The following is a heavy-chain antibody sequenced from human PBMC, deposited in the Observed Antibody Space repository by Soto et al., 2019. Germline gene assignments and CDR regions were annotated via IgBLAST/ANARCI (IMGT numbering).Heavy chain of an antibody. J-gene: IGHJ5*02. Sequence: QVQLVQSGAEVKKPGSSVKVSCKASGGTFSSYTISWVRQAPGQGLEWMGRIIPILGIANYAQKFQGRVTITADKSTSTAYMELSSLRSEDTAVYYCARTSEAMVRGVNWFDPWGQGTLVTVSS. D-gene: IGHD3-10*01. CDR2: IIPILGIA. CDR3: ARTSEAMVRGVNWFDP. CDR1: GGTFSSYT. V-gene: IGHV1-69*02.